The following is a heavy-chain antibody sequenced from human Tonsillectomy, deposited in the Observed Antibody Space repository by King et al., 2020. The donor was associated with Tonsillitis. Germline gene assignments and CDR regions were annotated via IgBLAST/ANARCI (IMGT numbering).Heavy chain of an antibody. Sequence: VQLVESGGGLVQPGGSLRLSCAASGFTFSSYWMSWVRQAPGKGLEWVATIKQHGSDENYVDSVKGRFTNSRDNAKNSLYLQMNSLRAEDTAVYYCARPLTVDYAFDIWGQGTTVTVSS. V-gene: IGHV3-7*01. CDR3: ARPLTVDYAFDI. J-gene: IGHJ3*02. CDR2: IKQHGSDE. D-gene: IGHD3-3*01. CDR1: GFTFSSYW.